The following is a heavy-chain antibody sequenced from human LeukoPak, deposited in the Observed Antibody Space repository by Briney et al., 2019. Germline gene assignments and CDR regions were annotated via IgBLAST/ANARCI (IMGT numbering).Heavy chain of an antibody. Sequence: QPGGSLRLSCAASGFTFSNYWMHWARQAPGKGLVWVSRIHSDGSSTTSADSVKGRFTISRDNSKSTLYLQMNSLRVEDTAIYYCAIREPIGYWGQGSLVTVS. CDR1: GFTFSNYW. J-gene: IGHJ4*02. CDR3: AIREPIGY. V-gene: IGHV3-74*01. CDR2: IHSDGSST. D-gene: IGHD6-13*01.